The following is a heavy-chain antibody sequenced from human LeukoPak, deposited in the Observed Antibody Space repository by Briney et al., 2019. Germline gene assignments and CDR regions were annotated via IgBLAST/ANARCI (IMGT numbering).Heavy chain of an antibody. Sequence: SVKVSCKASGGTFSSYTISWVRQAPGQGLEWMGRIIPILGIANYAQKFQGRVTITADKSTSTAYMELSSLRSEDSAVYYCATLSQSAHQFPFDPWGPGTLVTVSS. CDR3: ATLSQSAHQFPFDP. J-gene: IGHJ5*02. CDR1: GGTFSSYT. V-gene: IGHV1-69*02. D-gene: IGHD2-2*01. CDR2: IIPILGIA.